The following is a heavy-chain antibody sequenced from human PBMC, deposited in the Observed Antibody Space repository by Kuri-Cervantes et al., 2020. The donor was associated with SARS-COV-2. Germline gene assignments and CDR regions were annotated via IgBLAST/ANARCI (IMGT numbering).Heavy chain of an antibody. CDR1: GFTVSSNY. V-gene: IGHV3-21*04. Sequence: GESLKISCAASGFTVSSNYMSWVRQAPGKGLKWVSSISSSTIYMYYADSVQGRFTISRDNSKNTLYLQMNSLRAEDTAVYYCARGDGRASSGWGSAYWGQGTLVTVSS. CDR2: ISSSTIYM. J-gene: IGHJ4*02. D-gene: IGHD6-19*01. CDR3: ARGDGRASSGWGSAY.